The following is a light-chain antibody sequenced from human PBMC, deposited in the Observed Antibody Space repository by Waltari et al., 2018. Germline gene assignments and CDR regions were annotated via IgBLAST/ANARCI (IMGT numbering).Light chain of an antibody. V-gene: IGKV3-20*01. Sequence: EIVLTQSPGTLSLSPGERVTLSCRASQTVSSNYLGWYQQRPGQAPRLLIYGTSTRATGIPDRFSGSGSGTDFTLTSSRLEPEDFAVYYCQQYGSSPLYTFGQGTRLEIK. J-gene: IGKJ2*01. CDR1: QTVSSNY. CDR3: QQYGSSPLYT. CDR2: GTS.